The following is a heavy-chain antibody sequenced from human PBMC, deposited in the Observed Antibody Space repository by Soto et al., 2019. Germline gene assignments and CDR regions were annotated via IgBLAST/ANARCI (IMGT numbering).Heavy chain of an antibody. CDR3: ARGFSRRDYVRGSYLQPSDY. D-gene: IGHD3-16*02. CDR2: INHSGST. Sequence: PSETLSLTCAVYGGSFSCYYWSWIRQAPGKGLEWIGEINHSGSTNYNPSLKSRVTISVDTSKNQFSLKLSSVTAADTAVYYCARGFSRRDYVRGSYLQPSDYWGQGTLVTVSS. CDR1: GGSFSCYY. V-gene: IGHV4-34*01. J-gene: IGHJ4*02.